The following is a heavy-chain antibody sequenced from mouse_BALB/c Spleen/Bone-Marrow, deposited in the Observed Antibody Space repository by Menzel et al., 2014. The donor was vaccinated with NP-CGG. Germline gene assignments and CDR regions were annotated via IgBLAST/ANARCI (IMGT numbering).Heavy chain of an antibody. Sequence: DVQLQESGGGLVQPGESLKLSCESNAYEFPSHDMSWVRKTPEKRLELVAAINSDGGSTYYPDTMERRFIISRDNSKKTLYLQMSSLRSEDTAFYYCARHGDYYGSSLFAYWGQGTLVTVSA. J-gene: IGHJ3*01. CDR1: AYEFPSHD. CDR3: ARHGDYYGSSLFAY. V-gene: IGHV5-2*01. CDR2: INSDGGST. D-gene: IGHD1-1*01.